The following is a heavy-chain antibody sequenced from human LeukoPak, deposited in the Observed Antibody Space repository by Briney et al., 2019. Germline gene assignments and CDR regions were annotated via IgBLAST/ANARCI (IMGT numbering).Heavy chain of an antibody. Sequence: SETLSLTCAVSGYSISSGDYWGWIRPAPGKGLEWIGNIFHSGSTYHNPCLKSRVTISVDTSKNEFSLKLSSVPAADTAVYYCARGIYYLIEYWGQGTLVTVSS. D-gene: IGHD3-10*01. J-gene: IGHJ4*02. CDR3: ARGIYYLIEY. CDR1: GYSISSGDY. V-gene: IGHV4-38-2*01. CDR2: IFHSGST.